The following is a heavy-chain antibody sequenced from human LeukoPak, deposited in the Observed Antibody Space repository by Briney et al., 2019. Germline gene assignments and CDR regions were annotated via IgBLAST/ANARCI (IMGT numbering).Heavy chain of an antibody. V-gene: IGHV4-61*05. Sequence: PSETLSLTCTVSGGSISSSSYYWGWIRQPPGKGLEWIGYIYYSGSTNYNPSLKSRVTISVDTSKNQFSLKLSSVTAADTAVYYCARVPYGSGSYGVYYGMDVWGQGTTVTVSS. CDR2: IYYSGST. CDR1: GGSISSSSYY. J-gene: IGHJ6*02. D-gene: IGHD3-10*01. CDR3: ARVPYGSGSYGVYYGMDV.